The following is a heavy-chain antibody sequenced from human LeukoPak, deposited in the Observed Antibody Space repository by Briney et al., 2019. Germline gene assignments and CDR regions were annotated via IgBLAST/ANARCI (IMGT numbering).Heavy chain of an antibody. CDR1: GYTFTGYY. J-gene: IGHJ4*02. CDR3: EKDLTY. Sequence: ASVKVSCKASGYTFTGYYLHWVRQAPGQGLEWMGWINPNSGDTSYAQKFQGRVTMTRDKSISTAYMELSRLTSDDTAVYYYEKDLTYWGQGTLVTVSS. V-gene: IGHV1-2*02. CDR2: INPNSGDT.